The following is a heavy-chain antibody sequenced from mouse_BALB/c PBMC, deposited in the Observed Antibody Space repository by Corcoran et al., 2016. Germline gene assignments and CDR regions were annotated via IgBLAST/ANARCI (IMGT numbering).Heavy chain of an antibody. J-gene: IGHJ3*01. V-gene: IGHV1-26*01. D-gene: IGHD2-2*01. CDR2: INPYNGAT. CDR3: AYGYDWFAY. CDR1: GYSFTGYY. Sequence: EVQLQQSGPELVKPGASVKISCKASGYSFTGYYMHWVKQSHVKSLEWIGRINPYNGATSYNQNFKDKASLTVDKSSSTAYMELHSLTSEDSAGYYGAYGYDWFAYWGKGTLVTVSA.